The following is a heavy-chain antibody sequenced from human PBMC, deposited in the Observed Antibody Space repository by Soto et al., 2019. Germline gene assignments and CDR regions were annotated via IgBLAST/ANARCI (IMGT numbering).Heavy chain of an antibody. CDR1: GGSISSGGYY. V-gene: IGHV4-31*03. D-gene: IGHD6-13*01. Sequence: NPSETLSLTCTVSGGSISSGGYYWSWIRQHPGKGLEWIGYIYYSGSTYYNPSLKSRVTISVDTSKNQFSLKLSSVTAADTAVYYCARDIAAADYYYGMDVWGQGTPVTVSS. CDR2: IYYSGST. CDR3: ARDIAAADYYYGMDV. J-gene: IGHJ6*02.